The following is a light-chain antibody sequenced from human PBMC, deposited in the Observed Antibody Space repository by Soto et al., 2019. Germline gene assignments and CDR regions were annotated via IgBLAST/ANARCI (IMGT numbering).Light chain of an antibody. CDR1: QGIRND. CDR2: AAS. Sequence: AIQMTQSPSSLSASVGDRVSITCRASQGIRNDLGWYQQKPGKVPKLLIYAASSLQSGVPSRFSGSGSGTDFTLTISSLQPEEFATYYCLQDYNYPYTFGQGTKLEIK. V-gene: IGKV1-6*02. CDR3: LQDYNYPYT. J-gene: IGKJ2*01.